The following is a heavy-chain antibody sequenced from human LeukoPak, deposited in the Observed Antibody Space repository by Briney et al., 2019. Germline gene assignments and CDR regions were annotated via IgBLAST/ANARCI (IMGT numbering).Heavy chain of an antibody. CDR2: ISAYNGNT. Sequence: ASVKVSCKASGYTLTSYGISWVRQAPGQGLEWMGWISAYNGNTNYAQKLQGRVTMTTDTSTSTAYMELRSLRSDDTAVYYCARGGIVGIAAAGDFDYWGQGTLVTVSS. CDR3: ARGGIVGIAAAGDFDY. D-gene: IGHD6-13*01. J-gene: IGHJ4*02. CDR1: GYTLTSYG. V-gene: IGHV1-18*01.